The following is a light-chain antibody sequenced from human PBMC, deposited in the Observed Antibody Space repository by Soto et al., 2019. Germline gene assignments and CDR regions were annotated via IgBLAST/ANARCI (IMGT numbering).Light chain of an antibody. CDR1: QNINAW. CDR2: DVS. V-gene: IGKV1-5*01. Sequence: DIQITQAPSTLSASVGYRFTITCRASQNINAWLAWYQQKPGKAPKLLIYDVSTLHSGVPSRFSGSASGTEFTLTISNLESDDFATYYCQQYHRYSTFGQGTKGDIK. J-gene: IGKJ1*01. CDR3: QQYHRYST.